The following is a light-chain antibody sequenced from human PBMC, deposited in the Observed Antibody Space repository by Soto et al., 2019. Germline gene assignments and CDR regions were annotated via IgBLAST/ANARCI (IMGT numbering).Light chain of an antibody. J-gene: IGKJ5*01. CDR1: QSIITY. Sequence: DIQMTQSPSSVSASVVDKVTITFRASQSIITYLNWFQQMPGKAPRVLIYDASTLQSGVPSRFRGSGSGTDFSLTINSLQPEDFASYYCQQTYSTPITFGQGTRLEIK. V-gene: IGKV1-39*01. CDR3: QQTYSTPIT. CDR2: DAS.